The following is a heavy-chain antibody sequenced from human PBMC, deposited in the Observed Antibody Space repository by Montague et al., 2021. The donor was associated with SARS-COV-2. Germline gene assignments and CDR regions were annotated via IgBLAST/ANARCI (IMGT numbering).Heavy chain of an antibody. CDR3: ARPLVRGVPKAFDI. J-gene: IGHJ3*02. D-gene: IGHD3-10*01. V-gene: IGHV4-39*01. CDR1: GGSITRNYY. Sequence: SETLSLTCTVSGGSITRNYYWGWIRQPPGKGLEWVGNIYYSGTTXINPSLESRVTISVDASKNQFSLNLTSVIAADTAVYYCARPLVRGVPKAFDIWGQGALVIVSS. CDR2: IYYSGTT.